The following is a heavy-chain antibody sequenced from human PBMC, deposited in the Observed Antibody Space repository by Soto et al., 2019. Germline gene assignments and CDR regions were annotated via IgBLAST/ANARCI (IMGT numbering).Heavy chain of an antibody. J-gene: IGHJ4*02. D-gene: IGHD1-20*01. CDR3: ARQSNNWNGPSFDY. CDR2: IYYSGST. V-gene: IGHV4-59*08. Sequence: SETLSLTCTVSGGSISSYYWSWIRQPPGKGLEWIGYIYYSGSTNYNPSLKSRVTISVDTSKNQFSLKLSSVTAADTAVYYCARQSNNWNGPSFDYWGQGTLVTVSS. CDR1: GGSISSYY.